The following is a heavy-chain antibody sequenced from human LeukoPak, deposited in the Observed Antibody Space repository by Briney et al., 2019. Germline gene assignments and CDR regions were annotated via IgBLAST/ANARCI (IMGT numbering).Heavy chain of an antibody. CDR1: GFNFANHA. Sequence: GGSLRLSCAASGFNFANHAMSWVRQAPGKGLEWVSGISGSGDNTYYADSVKGRFTISRDNSKNTLYVQVNSLGTEDTAAYYCAKGSYYDSSGSFYFDYWGQGTLVTVSS. V-gene: IGHV3-23*01. J-gene: IGHJ4*02. CDR2: ISGSGDNT. D-gene: IGHD3-22*01. CDR3: AKGSYYDSSGSFYFDY.